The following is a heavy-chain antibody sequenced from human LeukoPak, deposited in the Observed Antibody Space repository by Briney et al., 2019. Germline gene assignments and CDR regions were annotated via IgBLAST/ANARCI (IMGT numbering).Heavy chain of an antibody. CDR2: ISYDGSNK. D-gene: IGHD3-9*01. J-gene: IGHJ3*02. CDR3: AKEGVRYFDWLSFGCAFDI. V-gene: IGHV3-30*18. Sequence: GGSLRLSCAASGFTLSSYGMHWVRQAPGKGLEWVAVISYDGSNKYYADSVKGRFTISRDNSKNTLYLQMNSLRAEDTAVYYCAKEGVRYFDWLSFGCAFDIWGQGTMVTVSS. CDR1: GFTLSSYG.